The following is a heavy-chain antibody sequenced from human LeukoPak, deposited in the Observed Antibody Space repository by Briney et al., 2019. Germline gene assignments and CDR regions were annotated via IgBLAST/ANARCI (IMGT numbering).Heavy chain of an antibody. V-gene: IGHV1-2*02. D-gene: IGHD6-13*01. J-gene: IGHJ4*02. CDR3: ARDYSSSWYLPDY. CDR1: GYTFTGYY. Sequence: ASVKVSCKASGYTFTGYYMHWVRQATGQGLEWMGWINPNSGGTNYAQKFQGRVTMTRDTSISTAYMELSRLRSDDTAVYYCARDYSSSWYLPDYWGQGTLVTVSS. CDR2: INPNSGGT.